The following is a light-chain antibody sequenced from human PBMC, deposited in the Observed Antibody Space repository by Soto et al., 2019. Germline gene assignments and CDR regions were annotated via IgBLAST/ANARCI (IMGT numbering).Light chain of an antibody. J-gene: IGLJ2*01. Sequence: QSVLTQPRSVSGSPGQSVTISCTGTSSDVGGYNYVSWYQQHPGKAPKLMIYDVTKRPSGVPDRFSGSRSGHTASLTISGLQAEDEADYFCCSYAGSYTVIFGGGTKLTVL. CDR3: CSYAGSYTVI. CDR2: DVT. V-gene: IGLV2-11*01. CDR1: SSDVGGYNY.